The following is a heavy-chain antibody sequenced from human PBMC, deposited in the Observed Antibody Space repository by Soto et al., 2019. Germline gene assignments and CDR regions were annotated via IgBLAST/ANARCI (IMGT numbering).Heavy chain of an antibody. CDR2: ISSSSSYI. Sequence: GGSLRLSCAASGFTFSSYSMNWVRQAPGKGLEWVSSISSSSSYIYYADSVKGRFTISRDNAKNSLYLQMNSLRAEDTAVYYCARGLIYCGGDCFDAFDIWGQGTMVTVSS. CDR3: ARGLIYCGGDCFDAFDI. J-gene: IGHJ3*02. CDR1: GFTFSSYS. D-gene: IGHD2-21*02. V-gene: IGHV3-21*01.